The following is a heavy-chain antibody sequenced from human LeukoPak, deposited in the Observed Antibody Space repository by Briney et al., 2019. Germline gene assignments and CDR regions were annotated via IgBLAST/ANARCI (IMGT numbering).Heavy chain of an antibody. V-gene: IGHV3-30-3*02. D-gene: IGHD6-19*01. CDR3: AKPRIPVAGTDLDF. Sequence: PGGSLRLSCAASGFTFSSYTMHWVRQAPGKGLEWVAVISYDGSNKYYADSVKGRFTISRDNSKNTLYLQMNGLRAEDTAVYYCAKPRIPVAGTDLDFWGQGTLVTVSS. J-gene: IGHJ4*02. CDR2: ISYDGSNK. CDR1: GFTFSSYT.